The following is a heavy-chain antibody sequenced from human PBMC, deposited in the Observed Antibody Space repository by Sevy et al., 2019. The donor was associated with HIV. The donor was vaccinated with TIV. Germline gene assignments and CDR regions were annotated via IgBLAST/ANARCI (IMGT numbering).Heavy chain of an antibody. CDR1: GYRFISYW. J-gene: IGHJ4*02. Sequence: GGSLKISCKGSGYRFISYWIGWVRQMPGKGLEWMGIIYPGDSDIRYSPSFQGQVTISADKSISTAYLQWGSLQASDTAMYFCARRGFDSSGYPQYYFDYWGQGTLVTVSS. D-gene: IGHD3-22*01. V-gene: IGHV5-51*01. CDR2: IYPGDSDI. CDR3: ARRGFDSSGYPQYYFDY.